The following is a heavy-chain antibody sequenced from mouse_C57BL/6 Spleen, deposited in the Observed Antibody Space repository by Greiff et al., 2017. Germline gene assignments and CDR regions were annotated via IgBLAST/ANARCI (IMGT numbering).Heavy chain of an antibody. Sequence: EVQRVESGGGLVKPGGSLKLSCAASGFTFSDYGMHWVRQAPEKGLEWVAYISSGSSTIYYADTVQGRFTISRDNATNTLFLQMTSLRSEDTAMYYCARRWLLPDYYAMDYWGQGTSVPVSS. J-gene: IGHJ4*01. CDR3: ARRWLLPDYYAMDY. CDR1: GFTFSDYG. CDR2: ISSGSSTI. D-gene: IGHD2-3*01. V-gene: IGHV5-17*01.